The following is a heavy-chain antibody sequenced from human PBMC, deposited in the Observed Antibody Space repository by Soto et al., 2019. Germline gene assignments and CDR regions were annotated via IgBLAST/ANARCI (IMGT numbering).Heavy chain of an antibody. D-gene: IGHD3-3*01. J-gene: IGHJ4*02. V-gene: IGHV4-34*01. CDR2: INHSGST. CDR3: ANYDFWSGYHDY. Sequence: SETLSLTCAVYGGSFSGYYWSWIRQPPGKGLEWIGEINHSGSTNYNPSLKSRVTISVDTSKNQFSLKLSSVTAADTAVYYCANYDFWSGYHDYWGQGTLVTVSS. CDR1: GGSFSGYY.